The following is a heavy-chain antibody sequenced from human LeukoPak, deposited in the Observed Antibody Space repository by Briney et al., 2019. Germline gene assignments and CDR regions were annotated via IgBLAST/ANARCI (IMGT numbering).Heavy chain of an antibody. V-gene: IGHV3-23*01. Sequence: PGGSLRLSCAASGFTFNIFAMSWVRQAPGKGLEWASTIGSSVKYYADSVKGRFTISRDNSKKTLYLQMNSLRAEDTAIYYCAKDSFDHNGVYDAFDIWGQGTLVTVSS. CDR1: GFTFNIFA. CDR3: AKDSFDHNGVYDAFDI. J-gene: IGHJ3*02. D-gene: IGHD3-9*01. CDR2: IGSSVK.